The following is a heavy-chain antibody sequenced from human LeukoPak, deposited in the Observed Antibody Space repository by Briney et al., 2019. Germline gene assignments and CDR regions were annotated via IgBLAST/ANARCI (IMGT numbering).Heavy chain of an antibody. CDR1: GGSFSGYY. Sequence: SETLSLTCAVYGGSFSGYYGSWIRQPPGKGLEWIGEINHSGSTNYNPSLKSRVTISVDKSKNQFSLKLSSVTAADTAVYYCARARRYSSSWVKYFDYWGQGTLVTVSS. D-gene: IGHD6-13*01. V-gene: IGHV4-34*01. J-gene: IGHJ4*02. CDR2: INHSGST. CDR3: ARARRYSSSWVKYFDY.